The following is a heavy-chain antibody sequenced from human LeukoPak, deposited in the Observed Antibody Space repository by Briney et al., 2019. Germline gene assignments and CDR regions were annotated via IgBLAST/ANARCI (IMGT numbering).Heavy chain of an antibody. J-gene: IGHJ4*02. CDR3: ANGRYHNF. Sequence: GGSLRLSCAASGFTFSSYAMSWVRQATGKGLEWVSHITTSGGDTYYADSVRGRFTISRDNSKNTLYLQMNSLRAEDTAVYYCANGRYHNFWGQGTLVTVS. V-gene: IGHV3-23*01. CDR1: GFTFSSYA. CDR2: ITTSGGDT. D-gene: IGHD2-2*01.